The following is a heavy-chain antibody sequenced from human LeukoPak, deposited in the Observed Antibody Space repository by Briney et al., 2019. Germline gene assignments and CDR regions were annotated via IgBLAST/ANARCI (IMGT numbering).Heavy chain of an antibody. CDR2: ITISSRV. V-gene: IGHV3-48*02. D-gene: IGHD4-17*01. CDR1: GFSASRYS. Sequence: RGFLRLSCAPSGFSASRYSMNWVRQAPGKGLEWLSYITISSRVYYTDSMKGRVTISRDNAMTSLYLQINSLRDEDTPVYYCARDRGSGDYGAYFDYWGQGTLVTVSS. J-gene: IGHJ4*02. CDR3: ARDRGSGDYGAYFDY.